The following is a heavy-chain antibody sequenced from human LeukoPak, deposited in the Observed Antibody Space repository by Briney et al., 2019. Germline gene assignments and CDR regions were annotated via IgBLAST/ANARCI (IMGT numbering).Heavy chain of an antibody. Sequence: GGSLRLSCAASGLTISSHSMNWVRQAPGKGLEWISYISYDSAIKYYADSVRGRFTISRDNAKNSPYLQMHSLSAEDTAVYYCVRDNPRCCGVVPANDYWGQGTLVTVSS. D-gene: IGHD2-15*01. CDR3: VRDNPRCCGVVPANDY. V-gene: IGHV3-48*01. CDR2: ISYDSAIK. CDR1: GLTISSHS. J-gene: IGHJ4*02.